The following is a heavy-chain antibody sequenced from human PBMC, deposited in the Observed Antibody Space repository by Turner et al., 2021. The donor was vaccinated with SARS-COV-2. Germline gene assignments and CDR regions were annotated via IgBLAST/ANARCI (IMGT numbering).Heavy chain of an antibody. Sequence: QVQLEESGPGLVKPSETLSLTCTVPGGPISSSTYHWGWIRQPPGKGLEWIGSIYYSGTTYYNPSLNSRVTISVDTSKNQFSLKLTSVTAIDTAVYYCARRRGRDGYTRNWYFDLWGRGTLVTVSS. D-gene: IGHD2-2*02. CDR1: GGPISSSTYH. J-gene: IGHJ2*01. V-gene: IGHV4-39*01. CDR2: IYYSGTT. CDR3: ARRRGRDGYTRNWYFDL.